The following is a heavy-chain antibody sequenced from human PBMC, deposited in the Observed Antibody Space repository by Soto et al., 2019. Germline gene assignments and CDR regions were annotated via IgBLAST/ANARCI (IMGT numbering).Heavy chain of an antibody. CDR3: TTSPHNYGGHSDDF. Sequence: EVQLVESGGGLVQPGGSLKLSCAASGFTFSGSTLHWVRQASGKGLEWVGRIRTKDYNYATTYAASVEGRFTISRDDSINTAYLQMTNLKTDDTAVYSCTTSPHNYGGHSDDFWGQGTLVTVSS. D-gene: IGHD4-17*01. CDR2: IRTKDYNYAT. CDR1: GFTFSGST. V-gene: IGHV3-73*02. J-gene: IGHJ4*02.